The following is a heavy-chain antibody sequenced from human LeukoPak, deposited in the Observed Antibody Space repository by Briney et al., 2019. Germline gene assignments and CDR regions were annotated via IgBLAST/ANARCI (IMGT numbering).Heavy chain of an antibody. Sequence: PGGSLRLSCPASGLPFSSYGMHWVRQAPGKGLEWVAVIWYDGSNKYYADSVKGRFTISRDNSKNTLYLQMNSLRAEDTAVYYCAKGMTTVTDWGQGTLVTVSS. J-gene: IGHJ4*02. V-gene: IGHV3-33*06. CDR1: GLPFSSYG. CDR3: AKGMTTVTD. D-gene: IGHD4-17*01. CDR2: IWYDGSNK.